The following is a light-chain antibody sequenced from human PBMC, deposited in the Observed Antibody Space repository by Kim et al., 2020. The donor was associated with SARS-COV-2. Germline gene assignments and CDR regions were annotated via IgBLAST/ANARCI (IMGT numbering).Light chain of an antibody. CDR1: QSVSSSY. CDR2: GAS. CDR3: QHYGSSPPLT. J-gene: IGKJ4*01. V-gene: IGKV3-20*01. Sequence: PGERATLSGRASQSVSSSYLAWYQQRPGQAPRLLIYGASSRATGIPDRFSGSGSGTDFTLTITRLEPEDFAVYYCQHYGSSPPLTFGGGTKVDIK.